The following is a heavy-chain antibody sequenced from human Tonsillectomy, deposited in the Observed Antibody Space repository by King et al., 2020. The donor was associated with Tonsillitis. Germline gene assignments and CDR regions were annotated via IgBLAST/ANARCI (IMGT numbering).Heavy chain of an antibody. D-gene: IGHD3-16*01. V-gene: IGHV3-48*01. CDR2: ISSSISTV. CDR3: ARGGSLSFDY. Sequence: VQLVESGGGLVQPGGSLRLSCAASRFTFSNYNMNWVRQAPGKGLEWVSYISSSISTVYYADSVKGRFTISRDNAKNSLYLQMNSLRAEDTAVYYCARGGSLSFDYWGQGTLVTVSS. CDR1: RFTFSNYN. J-gene: IGHJ4*02.